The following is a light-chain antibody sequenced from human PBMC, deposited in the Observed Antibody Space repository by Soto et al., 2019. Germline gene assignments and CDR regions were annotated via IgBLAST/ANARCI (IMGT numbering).Light chain of an antibody. Sequence: SVDTQSPGTLTLSPGEGATLSCRASQSVSNNYLAWYQQKPGQAPRLVISGASNRATGIPDRFSGSGSGTDFTLTISRLEPEDFAVYYCEQYGSSGTFGQGTTVDLK. J-gene: IGKJ1*01. CDR3: EQYGSSGT. CDR2: GAS. V-gene: IGKV3-20*01. CDR1: QSVSNNY.